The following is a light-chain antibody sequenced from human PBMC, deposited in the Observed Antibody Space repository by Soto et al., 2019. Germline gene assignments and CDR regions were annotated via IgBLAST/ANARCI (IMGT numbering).Light chain of an antibody. V-gene: IGKV1-17*01. CDR1: QSISDY. Sequence: DIQMTQSPSTLSASVGDRVIITCRASQSISDYLAWYQQKPGKAPKRLIYAASSLQSGAPPRFSGSGSGTDFTLTISSLQPEDFATYYCLQHNSYPITFGQGTRLEIK. CDR2: AAS. CDR3: LQHNSYPIT. J-gene: IGKJ5*01.